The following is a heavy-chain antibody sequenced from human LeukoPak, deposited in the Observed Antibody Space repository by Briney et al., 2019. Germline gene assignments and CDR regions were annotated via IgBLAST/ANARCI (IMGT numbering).Heavy chain of an antibody. CDR2: ITPNADRA. D-gene: IGHD3-22*01. J-gene: IGHJ1*01. V-gene: IGHV3-23*01. Sequence: GGSLRLSCAASGFTFGSYGMSWVRQAPGKGLEWVSFITPNADRASYTDSVKGRFTISRDNTRNTLYMQMNNLRDEDTAVYYCAIMHGYYDGSGYWVQWGQGTLVTVSS. CDR3: AIMHGYYDGSGYWVQ. CDR1: GFTFGSYG.